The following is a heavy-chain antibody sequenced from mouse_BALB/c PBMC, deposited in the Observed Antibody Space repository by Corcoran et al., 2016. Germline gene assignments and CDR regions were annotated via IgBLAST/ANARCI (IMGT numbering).Heavy chain of an antibody. CDR1: GYTFTDYY. CDR3: ARWGYRYYADY. V-gene: IGHV1-26*01. D-gene: IGHD2-14*01. CDR2: INPNNGGT. J-gene: IGHJ2*01. Sequence: EVQLQQSGPELVKPGASVKMSCKASGYTFTDYYMRWVKQSHGQSLEWMGDINPNNGGTSYNQKFKGKATLTVDKSSSTAYMQLNSLTSEDSAVYYCARWGYRYYADYWGQGTTLPVSS.